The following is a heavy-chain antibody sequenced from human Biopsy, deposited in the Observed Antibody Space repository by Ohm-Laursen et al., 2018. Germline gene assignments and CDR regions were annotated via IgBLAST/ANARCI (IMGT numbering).Heavy chain of an antibody. CDR3: AKDHCSGGTCYSDGPVFDF. V-gene: IGHV3-23*01. D-gene: IGHD2-15*01. CDR2: ISGSGGTT. J-gene: IGHJ4*02. Sequence: SLRLSCAASGFTFSSYVMSWVRQAPGKGLEWVSTISGSGGTTYYADSVKGRFTISRDNSKNTLYLQMNSLRAEDTAVYYCAKDHCSGGTCYSDGPVFDFWSQGTLVTVSS. CDR1: GFTFSSYV.